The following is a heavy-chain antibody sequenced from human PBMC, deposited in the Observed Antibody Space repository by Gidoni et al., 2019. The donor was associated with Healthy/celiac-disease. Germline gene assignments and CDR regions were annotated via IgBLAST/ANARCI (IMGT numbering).Heavy chain of an antibody. D-gene: IGHD1-26*01. J-gene: IGHJ4*02. CDR3: ARESGIVGATFRLDWLSPWRLDY. V-gene: IGHV3-33*08. Sequence: CPASGFTFSSYGMHWVRQAPGKGLEWVAVIWYDGSNKYYADSVKGRFTISRDNSKNTLYLQMNSLRAEDTAVYYCARESGIVGATFRLDWLSPWRLDYWGQGTLVTVSS. CDR1: GFTFSSYG. CDR2: IWYDGSNK.